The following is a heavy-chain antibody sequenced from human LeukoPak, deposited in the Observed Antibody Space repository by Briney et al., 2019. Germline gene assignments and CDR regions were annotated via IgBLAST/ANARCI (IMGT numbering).Heavy chain of an antibody. CDR2: IYYSGST. CDR3: ARDAVGYSIDY. V-gene: IGHV4-39*07. CDR1: GGSISSGSYY. Sequence: TSETLSLTCTVSGGSISSGSYYWGWIRQPPGRGLEWIGSIYYSGSTYYNPSLKSRVTISVDTSKNQFSLKLSSVTAADTAVYYCARDAVGYSIDYWGQGTLVTVSS. J-gene: IGHJ4*02. D-gene: IGHD5-24*01.